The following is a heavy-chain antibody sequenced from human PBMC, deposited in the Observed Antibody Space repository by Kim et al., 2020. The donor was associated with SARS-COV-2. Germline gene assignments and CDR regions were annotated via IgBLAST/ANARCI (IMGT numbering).Heavy chain of an antibody. V-gene: IGHV4-31*03. J-gene: IGHJ4*02. CDR1: GGSISSGGYY. Sequence: SETLSLTCTVSGGSISSGGYYWSWIRQHPGKGLEWIGYIYYSGSTYYNPSLKSRITISVDTSKNQFSLKLSSVTAADTAVYYCARGILSITIFGVVGTRPIDYWGQGTLVTVSP. D-gene: IGHD3-3*01. CDR3: ARGILSITIFGVVGTRPIDY. CDR2: IYYSGST.